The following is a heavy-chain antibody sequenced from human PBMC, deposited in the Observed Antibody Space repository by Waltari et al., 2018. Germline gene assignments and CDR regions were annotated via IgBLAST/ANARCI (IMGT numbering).Heavy chain of an antibody. J-gene: IGHJ5*02. V-gene: IGHV5-51*01. D-gene: IGHD2-2*01. CDR3: ARLSHSNQLLPRGGFDP. CDR1: GYSFTSYW. Sequence: EVQLVQSGAEVKKPGESLTISCKGSGYSFTSYWIGWVRQMPGKGLEWMGIIYPGDSDTRYSPSFQGQVTISADKSISTAYLQWSSLKASDTAMYYCARLSHSNQLLPRGGFDPWGQGTLVTVSS. CDR2: IYPGDSDT.